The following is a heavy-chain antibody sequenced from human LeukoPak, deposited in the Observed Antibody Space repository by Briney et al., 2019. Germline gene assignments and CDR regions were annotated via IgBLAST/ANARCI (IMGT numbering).Heavy chain of an antibody. CDR3: ARDNWEGVVVISLHYYMDV. CDR1: GFTFSSYN. CDR2: ISSSSSYI. V-gene: IGHV3-21*01. D-gene: IGHD3-22*01. Sequence: GGSLRLSCAASGFTFSSYNMNWVRQAPGKGLEWVSSISSSSSYIYYADSVKGRFTISRDNAKNSLYLQMNSLRAEDTAVYYCARDNWEGVVVISLHYYMDVWGKGTTVTVSS. J-gene: IGHJ6*03.